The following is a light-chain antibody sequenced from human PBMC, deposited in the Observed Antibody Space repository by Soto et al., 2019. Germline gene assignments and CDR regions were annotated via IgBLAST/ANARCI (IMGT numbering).Light chain of an antibody. Sequence: EIVLPQSPATLSLSPGERATLSCRVSQRVGSSLAWYQQKPGQAPRLLIYDASNRATGIPARFSGSGSGTDFTLTINSLEPEDVAVYYCQQRSYLFTFGGGTKVDIK. J-gene: IGKJ4*01. CDR1: QRVGSS. V-gene: IGKV3-11*01. CDR2: DAS. CDR3: QQRSYLFT.